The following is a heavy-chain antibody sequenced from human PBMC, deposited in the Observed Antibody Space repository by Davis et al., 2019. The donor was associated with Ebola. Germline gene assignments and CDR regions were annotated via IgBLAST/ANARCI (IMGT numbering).Heavy chain of an antibody. CDR1: GFTFSSFW. Sequence: GESLKISCAASGFTFSSFWMHWVRQAPGMGLVWVSRISSDESSTTYADSVKGRFTISRDNAKNTLYLQMNSLRAEDTAVYYCARVSIGGMDVWGQGTTVTVSS. V-gene: IGHV3-74*01. J-gene: IGHJ6*02. D-gene: IGHD3-10*01. CDR2: ISSDESST. CDR3: ARVSIGGMDV.